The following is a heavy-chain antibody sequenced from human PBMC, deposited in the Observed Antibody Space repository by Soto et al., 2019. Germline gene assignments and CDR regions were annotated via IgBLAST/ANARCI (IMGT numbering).Heavy chain of an antibody. J-gene: IGHJ6*02. CDR2: INPGYTACRST. CDR1: GYTLTTFF. Sequence: QVQLVQSGAEVKKPGASVKVSCKASGYTLTTFFMHWVRQAPGQGLEWMGVINPGYTACRSTTYEQKFQGRVTMTTDTSTSTVYMELRRLRSDDTAVYYCAREAIVAGATTGMDVWGQGTTVTVSS. V-gene: IGHV1-46*01. CDR3: AREAIVAGATTGMDV. D-gene: IGHD1-26*01.